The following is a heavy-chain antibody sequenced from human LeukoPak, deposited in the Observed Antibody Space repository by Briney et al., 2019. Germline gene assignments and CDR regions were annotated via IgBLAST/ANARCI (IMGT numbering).Heavy chain of an antibody. V-gene: IGHV3-23*01. D-gene: IGHD3-10*01. Sequence: GGTLRLSCAASGLNFSDYGMTWVRQAPGKGLEWVSAISGSGGSTYYADSVKGRFTISRDNSKNTLYLQMNSLRAEDTAVYYCAATAGRRITMVRGAFFDPWGQGTLVTVSS. CDR2: ISGSGGST. CDR3: AATAGRRITMVRGAFFDP. J-gene: IGHJ5*02. CDR1: GLNFSDYG.